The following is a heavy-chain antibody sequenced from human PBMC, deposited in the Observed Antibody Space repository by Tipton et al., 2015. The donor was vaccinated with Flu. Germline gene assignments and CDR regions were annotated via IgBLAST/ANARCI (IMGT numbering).Heavy chain of an antibody. J-gene: IGHJ4*02. CDR3: AKDGWDTSGWYPFDY. D-gene: IGHD6-19*01. Sequence: SGFTFSGYGMHWVRQAPGKGLEWVAFIRHDGSDKYYADSVKGRFTISRDDSQNALYLLMSSLRPEDTAVYYCAKDGWDTSGWYPFDYWGQGTLVTVSS. CDR2: IRHDGSDK. CDR1: GFTFSGYG. V-gene: IGHV3-30*02.